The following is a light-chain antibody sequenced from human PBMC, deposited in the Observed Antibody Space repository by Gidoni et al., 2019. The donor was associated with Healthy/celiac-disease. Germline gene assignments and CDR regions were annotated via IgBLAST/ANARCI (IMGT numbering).Light chain of an antibody. CDR1: QSVSSN. V-gene: IGKV3-15*01. Sequence: EIVMTQSPATLSVSPGERATLSCRASQSVSSNLAWYQQKPGQAPRLLIYGASTRATGIPARFSGSGSGTEFTLTISSLQSEDFAVYYCQQYNNWPRRTFFXGXTKVEIK. CDR3: QQYNNWPRRTF. J-gene: IGKJ4*01. CDR2: GAS.